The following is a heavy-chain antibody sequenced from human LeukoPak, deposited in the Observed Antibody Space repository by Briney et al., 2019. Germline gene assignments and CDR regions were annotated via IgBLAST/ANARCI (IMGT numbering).Heavy chain of an antibody. D-gene: IGHD3-10*01. CDR3: ARGGGYYYGSGSYLFDY. CDR1: GFTFSSFS. J-gene: IGHJ4*02. Sequence: GGSLRLSCAASGFTFSSFSMNWVRQAPGKGLEWVSYISNSGSTIFYADSVKGRFTISRDNAKNSLYLQMNSLRAEDTAVYYCARGGGYYYGSGSYLFDYWGQGTLVTVSS. V-gene: IGHV3-48*01. CDR2: ISNSGSTI.